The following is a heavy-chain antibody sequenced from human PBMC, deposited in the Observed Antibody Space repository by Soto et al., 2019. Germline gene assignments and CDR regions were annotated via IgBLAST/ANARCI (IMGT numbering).Heavy chain of an antibody. CDR2: ISYDGSNK. CDR3: ARDISDTAMAQCYFDY. D-gene: IGHD5-18*01. CDR1: GFTISSYA. Sequence: QVQLVESGGGMVQPGRSLRLSCAASGFTISSYAMHWVRQAPGKGLEWVAVISYDGSNKYYADSVKGRFTISRDNSKNTLYLQMNSLRAEDTAVYYCARDISDTAMAQCYFDYWGQGTLVTVSS. J-gene: IGHJ4*02. V-gene: IGHV3-30-3*01.